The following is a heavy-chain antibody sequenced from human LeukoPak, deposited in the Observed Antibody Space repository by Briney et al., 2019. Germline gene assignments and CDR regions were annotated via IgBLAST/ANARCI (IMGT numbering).Heavy chain of an antibody. CDR2: IGGSGANT. CDR3: TKDSRVPFGIPD. Sequence: PGGSLRLSCAASGFTFSRYAMSWVRQAPGKGLEWVSAIGGSGANTYYADSVKGRFTISRDNSKSTLSLQMNFLRAEDTAVYYCTKDSRVPFGIPDWGQGTLVTVSS. D-gene: IGHD2-2*01. J-gene: IGHJ4*02. CDR1: GFTFSRYA. V-gene: IGHV3-23*01.